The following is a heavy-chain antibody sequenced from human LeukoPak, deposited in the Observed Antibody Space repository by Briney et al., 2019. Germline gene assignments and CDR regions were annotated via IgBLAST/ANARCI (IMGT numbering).Heavy chain of an antibody. D-gene: IGHD5-12*01. V-gene: IGHV3-48*01. J-gene: IGHJ4*02. Sequence: GGSLRLSCVASGFSFSLYSMKWVRQAPGKGLEWVSYISDTSAMYYADSVRGRFTISRDNAKNSLFLQMNSLRVEDTGVYYCARDGGYSGYDADCWGQGTLVTVSS. CDR1: GFSFSLYS. CDR3: ARDGGYSGYDADC. CDR2: ISDTSAM.